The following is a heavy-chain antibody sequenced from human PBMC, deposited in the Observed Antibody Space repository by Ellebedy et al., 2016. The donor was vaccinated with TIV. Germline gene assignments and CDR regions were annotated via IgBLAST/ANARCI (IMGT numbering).Heavy chain of an antibody. CDR1: GFTFSSYW. CDR3: ARDLGGSGDAFDI. V-gene: IGHV3-7*01. J-gene: IGHJ3*02. Sequence: GESLKISCAASGFTFSSYWMSWVRQAPGKGLEWVANIKQDGSEKYYVDSVKGRFTISRDNAKNSLYLQMNSLRAEDTAVYYCARDLGGSGDAFDIWGQGTMVTVSS. D-gene: IGHD1-26*01. CDR2: IKQDGSEK.